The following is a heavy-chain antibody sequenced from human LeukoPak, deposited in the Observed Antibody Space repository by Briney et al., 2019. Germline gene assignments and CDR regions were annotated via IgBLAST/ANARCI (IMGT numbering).Heavy chain of an antibody. CDR3: ARGPQLARSQAAPTDS. CDR2: INHSGST. V-gene: IGHV4-34*01. CDR1: GRSFSGFY. D-gene: IGHD3-3*02. J-gene: IGHJ4*02. Sequence: SETLSLTCGVYGRSFSGFYWSWIRQPPGKGLEWIGEINHSGSTNYNPSLKSRVTISLDTSKNQVSLNLSSVTAADTAVYFCARGPQLARSQAAPTDSWGQGTLVTVSS.